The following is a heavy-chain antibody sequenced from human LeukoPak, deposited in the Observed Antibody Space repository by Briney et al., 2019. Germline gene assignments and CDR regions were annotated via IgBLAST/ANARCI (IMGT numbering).Heavy chain of an antibody. CDR3: ARIIGGARGY. CDR1: GYTFTGYY. J-gene: IGHJ4*02. V-gene: IGHV1-2*02. CDR2: INPNSGGT. D-gene: IGHD2-21*01. Sequence: GASVKVSCKASGYTFTGYYMHWVRQAPGQGLEWMGWINPNSGGTNYAQKFQGRVTMTRNTSISTAYMELSSLRSEDTAVYYCARIIGGARGYWGQGTLVTVSS.